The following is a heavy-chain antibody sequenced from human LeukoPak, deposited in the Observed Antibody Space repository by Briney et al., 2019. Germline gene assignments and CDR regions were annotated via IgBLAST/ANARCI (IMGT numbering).Heavy chain of an antibody. V-gene: IGHV3-74*01. D-gene: IGHD3-16*02. CDR2: MNSDGTTT. Sequence: GGSLRLSCAGSGFAFSSSWMHWVRQAPGKGLVWVSRMNSDGTTTNYADSVKGRFTISRDNAKNTLYLQMNSLTVEDTAVYYCTIAGSYRFDYWGQGTLVTASP. J-gene: IGHJ4*02. CDR1: GFAFSSSW. CDR3: TIAGSYRFDY.